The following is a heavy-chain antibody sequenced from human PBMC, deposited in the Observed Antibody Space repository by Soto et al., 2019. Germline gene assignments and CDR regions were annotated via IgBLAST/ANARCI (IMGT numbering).Heavy chain of an antibody. CDR2: IIPIFGTA. CDR1: GGTFSNYA. D-gene: IGHD5-12*01. Sequence: QVQLVQSGAEVKKPGSSVKVSCKASGGTFSNYAINWVRQAPGQGLEWMGGIIPIFGTANYAQKFQGRVTITADESTRTAYLDLSSLRSEDTAVYYCARPVEMATISRSYLFYWGQGPLVTVSS. V-gene: IGHV1-69*01. CDR3: ARPVEMATISRSYLFY. J-gene: IGHJ4*02.